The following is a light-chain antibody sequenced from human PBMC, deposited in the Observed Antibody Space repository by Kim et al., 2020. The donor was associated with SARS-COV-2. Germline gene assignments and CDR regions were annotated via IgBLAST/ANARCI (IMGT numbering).Light chain of an antibody. CDR3: QQYGSSRLG. CDR1: QSVSSSY. J-gene: IGKJ1*01. V-gene: IGKV3-20*01. Sequence: EIVLTQSPGTLSLSPGERATLSCRASQSVSSSYLAWYQQKPGQAPRLLIYGASSRATGIPDRFSGSGSGTDFTLTISRLEPEDFAVYYCQQYGSSRLGFCQGTKVDIK. CDR2: GAS.